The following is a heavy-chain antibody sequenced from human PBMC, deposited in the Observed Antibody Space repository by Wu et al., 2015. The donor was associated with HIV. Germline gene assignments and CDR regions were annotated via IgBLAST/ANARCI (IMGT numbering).Heavy chain of an antibody. V-gene: IGHV1-8*01. CDR2: MNPNSGNT. CDR1: GYTFTSYD. J-gene: IGHJ3*02. CDR3: ARAAHCGGDCYSLSINAFDI. Sequence: QVQLVQSEAEVKKPGASVKVSCKASGYTFTSYDINWVRQATGQGLEWMGWMNPNSGNTGYAQKFQGRVTMTRNTSISTAYMELSSLRSEDTAVYYCARAAHCGGDCYSLSINAFDIWGQGTMVTVSS. D-gene: IGHD2-21*02.